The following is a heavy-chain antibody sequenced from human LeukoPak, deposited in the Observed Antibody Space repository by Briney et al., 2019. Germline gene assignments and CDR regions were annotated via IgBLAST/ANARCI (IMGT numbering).Heavy chain of an antibody. Sequence: GGSRRLSCAASGFTFSSYWMSWVRQAPGKGLEWVAVISYDGSNKYYADSVKGRFTISRDNSKNTLYLQMNSLRAEDMAVYYCAREGAAASVDYWGQGTLVTVSS. CDR2: ISYDGSNK. CDR3: AREGAAASVDY. V-gene: IGHV3-30-3*01. J-gene: IGHJ4*02. D-gene: IGHD6-13*01. CDR1: GFTFSSYW.